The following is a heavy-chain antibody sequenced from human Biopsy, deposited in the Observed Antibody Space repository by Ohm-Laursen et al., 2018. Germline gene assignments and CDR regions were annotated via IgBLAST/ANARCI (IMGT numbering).Heavy chain of an antibody. CDR3: AADADGYYTEFDY. J-gene: IGHJ4*02. CDR2: IVPILGHL. V-gene: IGHV1-69*04. CDR1: GGPSSNYA. Sequence: SVKVSCKASGGPSSNYAFSWVRQAPGQGLEWVGRIVPILGHLNYAQRFQGRVSITADKSTTYVYMELSRLTSGDTDVYYCAADADGYYTEFDYWGPGTLVTVSS. D-gene: IGHD3-3*01.